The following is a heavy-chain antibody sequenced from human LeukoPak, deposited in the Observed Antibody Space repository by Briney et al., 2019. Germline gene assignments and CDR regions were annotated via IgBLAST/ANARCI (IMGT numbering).Heavy chain of an antibody. D-gene: IGHD2-2*01. Sequence: SETLSLTCTVSGGSISSYYWSWIRQPPGKGLEWIGYINYSGSTNYNPSLKSRVTISVDTSKNQFSLKLSSVTAADTAVYYCARHSQYQLLYFDCWGQGTLVTVSS. CDR1: GGSISSYY. J-gene: IGHJ4*02. CDR3: ARHSQYQLLYFDC. CDR2: INYSGST. V-gene: IGHV4-59*08.